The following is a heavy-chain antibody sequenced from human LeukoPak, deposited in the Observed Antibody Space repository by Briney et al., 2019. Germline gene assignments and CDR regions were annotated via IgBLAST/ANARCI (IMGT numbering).Heavy chain of an antibody. V-gene: IGHV4-59*01. CDR2: IYYSGST. J-gene: IGHJ5*02. CDR1: GGSISSYY. D-gene: IGHD5-18*01. Sequence: PSETLSLTCTVSGGSISSYYWSWIRQPPGKGLEWIGYIYYSGSTNYNPSLKSRVTISVDTSKNQFSLKLSSVTAADTVVYYCAREKVYGYSYGSWFDPWGQGTLVTVSS. CDR3: AREKVYGYSYGSWFDP.